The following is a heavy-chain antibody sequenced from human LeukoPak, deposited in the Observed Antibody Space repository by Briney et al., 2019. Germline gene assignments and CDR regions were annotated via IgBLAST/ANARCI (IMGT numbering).Heavy chain of an antibody. CDR2: ISSSSSYI. Sequence: KSGGSLRLSCAASGFTFSSYSMNWVRQAPGKGLEWVSSISSSSSYIYYADSVKGRFTISRDNAKNSLYLQMNSLRAEDTAVYYCARRSGDGYNYYFDYWGQGTLVTVSS. CDR3: ARRSGDGYNYYFDY. V-gene: IGHV3-21*01. D-gene: IGHD5-24*01. J-gene: IGHJ4*02. CDR1: GFTFSSYS.